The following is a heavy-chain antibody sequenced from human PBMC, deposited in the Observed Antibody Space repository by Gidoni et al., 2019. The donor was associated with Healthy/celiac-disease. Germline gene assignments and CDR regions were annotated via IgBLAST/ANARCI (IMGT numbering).Heavy chain of an antibody. CDR1: GGSFSGCY. D-gene: IGHD2-15*01. V-gene: IGHV4-34*01. CDR2: INHSGST. Sequence: QVQLQQWGAGLLKPSETLSLTCAVDGGSFSGCYWSWIRQPPGKGLEWIGEINHSGSTNYNPSLKSRVTISVDTSKNQFSLNLSSVTAADTAVYYCARGRVVVVAATRSTKYYFDYWGQGTLVTVSS. CDR3: ARGRVVVVAATRSTKYYFDY. J-gene: IGHJ4*02.